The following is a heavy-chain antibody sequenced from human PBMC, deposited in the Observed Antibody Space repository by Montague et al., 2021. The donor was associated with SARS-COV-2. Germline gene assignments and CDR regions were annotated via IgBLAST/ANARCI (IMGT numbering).Heavy chain of an antibody. J-gene: IGHJ4*02. D-gene: IGHD5-24*01. CDR1: GGSISSYY. CDR2: IYYSGST. Sequence: SETLSLTCTVSGGSISSYYWSWIRQPPGKGLEWIGYIYYSGSTXXXPSXXXPVTISVDTSKNQFSLKLSSVTAADTAAYYCARGDVEMATIKSGGPFYHFDYWGQGTLVTVSS. CDR3: ARGDVEMATIKSGGPFYHFDY. V-gene: IGHV4-59*13.